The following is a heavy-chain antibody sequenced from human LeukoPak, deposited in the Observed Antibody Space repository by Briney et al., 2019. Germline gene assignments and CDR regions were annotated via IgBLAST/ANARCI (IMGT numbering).Heavy chain of an antibody. CDR3: AGGDSSGLIDY. V-gene: IGHV3-9*01. CDR1: GFTFDDYA. J-gene: IGHJ4*02. CDR2: ISWNSGSI. D-gene: IGHD3-22*01. Sequence: PGRSLRLSCAASGFTFDDYAMHWVRQAPGKGLEWVSGISWNSGSIGYADSVKGRFTISRDNAKNSLYLQMNSLRAEDTALYYCAGGDSSGLIDYWGQGTLVTVSS.